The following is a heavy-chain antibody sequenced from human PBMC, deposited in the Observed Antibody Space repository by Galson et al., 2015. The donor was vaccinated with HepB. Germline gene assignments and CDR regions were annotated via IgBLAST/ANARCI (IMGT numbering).Heavy chain of an antibody. CDR3: ASRWGCSGGSCFDY. Sequence: SVKVSCKASGGTFSSYTTSWVRQAPGQGLEWMGRIIPILGIANYAQKFQGRVTITADKSTSTAYMELSSLRSEDTAVYYCASRWGCSGGSCFDYWGQGTLVTVSS. CDR1: GGTFSSYT. V-gene: IGHV1-69*02. D-gene: IGHD2-15*01. J-gene: IGHJ4*02. CDR2: IIPILGIA.